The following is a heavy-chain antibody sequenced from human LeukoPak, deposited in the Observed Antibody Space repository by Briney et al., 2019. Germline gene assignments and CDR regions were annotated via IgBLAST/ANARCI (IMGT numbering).Heavy chain of an antibody. J-gene: IGHJ5*02. CDR3: ARDLFLGYCSSTSCNDNWFDP. D-gene: IGHD2-2*01. CDR1: GYTFTGYY. CDR2: INPNSGGT. Sequence: APVKVSCKASGYTFTGYYMHWVRQAPGQGLEWMGWINPNSGGTNYAQKFQGRVTMTRDTSISTAYMELSRLRSDDTAVYYCARDLFLGYCSSTSCNDNWFDPWGQGTLVTVSS. V-gene: IGHV1-2*02.